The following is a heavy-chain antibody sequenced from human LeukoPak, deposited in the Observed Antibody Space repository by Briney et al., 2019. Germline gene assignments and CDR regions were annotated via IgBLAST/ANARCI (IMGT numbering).Heavy chain of an antibody. D-gene: IGHD3-10*01. CDR1: GASISSSGYY. V-gene: IGHV4-39*01. J-gene: IGHJ5*02. Sequence: SETLSLTCTVSGASISSSGYYWGWIRQPPGKGLEWIGTLFYTGSAYYNPSLKSRVTMSVDTSRDQFSLTLTSVTAADTAVYYCARRSISMVRGGFAPWGQGTLVTVSS. CDR2: LFYTGSA. CDR3: ARRSISMVRGGFAP.